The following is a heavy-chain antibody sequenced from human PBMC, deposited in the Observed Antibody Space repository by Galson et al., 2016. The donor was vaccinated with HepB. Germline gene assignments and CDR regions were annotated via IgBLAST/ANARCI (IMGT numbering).Heavy chain of an antibody. CDR3: AKDGIDYVWGTYIDH. CDR2: IRGSDGTDI. J-gene: IGHJ4*02. Sequence: SLRLSCAASGFTFSSFTMNWVRQAPGKRPEWVSAIRGSDGTDIWYADSVKGRFIISRDDSKNTTFLHMSSLRADDTAVYYCAKDGIDYVWGTYIDHWGQGTLVTVSS. CDR1: GFTFSSFT. D-gene: IGHD3-16*01. V-gene: IGHV3-23*01.